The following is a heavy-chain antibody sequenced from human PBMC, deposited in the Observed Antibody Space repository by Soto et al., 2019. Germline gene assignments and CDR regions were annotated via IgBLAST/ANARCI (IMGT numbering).Heavy chain of an antibody. CDR2: INPSGGST. CDR1: GYTFTSYY. J-gene: IGHJ5*02. CDR3: AMANWFDP. V-gene: IGHV1-46*03. Sequence: ASVKVSCKASGYTFTSYYMHWVRQAPGQGLEWMGIINPSGGSTSYAQKFQGRVTITRDTSASTAYMELSSLRSEDTAVYYCAMANWFDPWGQGTLVTVSS.